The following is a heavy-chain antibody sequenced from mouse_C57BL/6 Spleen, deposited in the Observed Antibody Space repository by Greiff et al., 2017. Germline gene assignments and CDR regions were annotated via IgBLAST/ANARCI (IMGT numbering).Heavy chain of an antibody. J-gene: IGHJ3*01. CDR1: GYTFTSYW. D-gene: IGHD3-3*01. V-gene: IGHV1-64*01. CDR3: ARGAGQSFAY. Sequence: QVQLQQPGAELVKPGASVKLSCKASGYTFTSYWMHWVKQRPGQGLEWIGMIHPNSGSTNYNEKFKSKATLTVDKSSSTAYMQLSSLTSEDSAVYYCARGAGQSFAYWGQGTLVTVSA. CDR2: IHPNSGST.